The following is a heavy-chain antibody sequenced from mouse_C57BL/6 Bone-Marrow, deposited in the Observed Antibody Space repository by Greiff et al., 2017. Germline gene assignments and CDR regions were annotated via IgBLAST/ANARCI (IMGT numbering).Heavy chain of an antibody. Sequence: QVQLKQPGAELVKPGASVKLSCKASGYTFTSYWMQWVKQRPGQGLEWIGEIDPSDSYTHYNQQFKGKATLTVDTSSSAAYMQLSSLTSEDSAVYYCAREGTTVVATNWYFDVWGTGTTVTVSS. V-gene: IGHV1-50*01. CDR1: GYTFTSYW. J-gene: IGHJ1*03. CDR3: AREGTTVVATNWYFDV. D-gene: IGHD1-1*01. CDR2: IDPSDSYT.